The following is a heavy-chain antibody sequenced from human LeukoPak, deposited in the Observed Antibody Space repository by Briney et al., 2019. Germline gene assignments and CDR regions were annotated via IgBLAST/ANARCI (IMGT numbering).Heavy chain of an antibody. J-gene: IGHJ4*02. V-gene: IGHV5-51*01. CDR3: ARAGYYDSSGQYYFDY. D-gene: IGHD3-22*01. CDR2: IYPGDSDT. CDR1: GYSFTSYW. Sequence: GESLEISCKGSGYSFTSYWIGWVRQMPGKGLEWMGIIYPGDSDTRYSPSFQGQVTISADKSISTAYLQWSSLKASDTAMYYCARAGYYDSSGQYYFDYWGQATLVTVSS.